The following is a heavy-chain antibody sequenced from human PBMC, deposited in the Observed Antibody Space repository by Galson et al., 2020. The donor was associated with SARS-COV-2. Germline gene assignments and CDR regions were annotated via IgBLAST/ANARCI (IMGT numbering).Heavy chain of an antibody. D-gene: IGHD3-10*02. CDR2: IWYAGGNK. J-gene: IGHJ6*03. V-gene: IGHV3-33*06. CDR1: GFSFSNYG. Sequence: GGSLRLSCAASGFSFSNYGMHWVRQAPGKGLEWVAVIWYAGGNKYYADSVKGRFTISRDNSKNTLYLQMNSLRVEDTAVYHCAKPWTIFPLGAPNGGHMDVWGKGTTVTVSS. CDR3: AKPWTIFPLGAPNGGHMDV.